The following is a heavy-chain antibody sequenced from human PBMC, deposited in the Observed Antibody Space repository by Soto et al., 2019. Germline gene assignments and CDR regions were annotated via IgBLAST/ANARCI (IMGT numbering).Heavy chain of an antibody. CDR3: ARGLISGSHYSGVWYYFAS. D-gene: IGHD1-26*01. V-gene: IGHV4-34*01. CDR1: GGSFSDYI. J-gene: IGHJ4*02. CDR2: INHSGSA. Sequence: SETLSLTCDVYGGSFSDYIWTWIRQTPGRGLQWIGQINHSGSANYNPSLKSRVTISVHTSSSQFSLELSSVTAADTAVYYCARGLISGSHYSGVWYYFASWGQGTQVTVSS.